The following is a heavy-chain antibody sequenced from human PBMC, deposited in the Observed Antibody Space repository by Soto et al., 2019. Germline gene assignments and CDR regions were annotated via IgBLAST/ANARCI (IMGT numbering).Heavy chain of an antibody. CDR1: EFTFDKYY. CDR3: ARGNWNYYYGFDV. J-gene: IGHJ6*02. V-gene: IGHV3-7*01. D-gene: IGHD1-20*01. Sequence: GGSLRLSCAASEFTFDKYYMTWVRQAPGKGPEWVANIKPDGSEQYYVDSVKGRFTISRDNANNSFYLQMNSLRAEDTAVYFCARGNWNYYYGFDVWGQGTTVTVSS. CDR2: IKPDGSEQ.